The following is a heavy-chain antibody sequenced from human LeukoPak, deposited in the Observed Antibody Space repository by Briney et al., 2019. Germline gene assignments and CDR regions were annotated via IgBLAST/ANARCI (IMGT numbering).Heavy chain of an antibody. V-gene: IGHV3-21*01. J-gene: IGHJ6*03. CDR3: ARDRLLEDREYNYYYYMDV. Sequence: GGSLRLSCAASGFTFSSYSMNWVRQAPGKGLEWVSSISSSSSYIYYADSVKGRFTISRDNAKNSLYLQMNSLRVKDTAVYYCARDRLLEDREYNYYYYMDVWGKGTTVTVSS. CDR1: GFTFSSYS. D-gene: IGHD3-3*01. CDR2: ISSSSSYI.